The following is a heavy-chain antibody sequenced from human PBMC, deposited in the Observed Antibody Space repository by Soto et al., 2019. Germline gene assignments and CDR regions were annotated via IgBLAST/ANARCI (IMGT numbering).Heavy chain of an antibody. V-gene: IGHV3-9*01. CDR2: ISWNSGSI. CDR3: AKDFRHYYDSSGPSWFDP. Sequence: PGGSLRLSCAASGFTFDDYAMHWVRQAPGKGLEWVSGISWNSGSIGYADSVKGRFTISRDNAKNSLYLQMNSLRAEDTALYYCAKDFRHYYDSSGPSWFDPWGQGTLVTVSS. J-gene: IGHJ5*02. CDR1: GFTFDDYA. D-gene: IGHD3-22*01.